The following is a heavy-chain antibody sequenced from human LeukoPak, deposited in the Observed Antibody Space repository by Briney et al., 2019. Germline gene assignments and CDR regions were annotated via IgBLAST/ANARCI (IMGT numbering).Heavy chain of an antibody. Sequence: ASVKVSCKASGYTFTSYAMYWVRQAPGQRLEWMGWINAGNGNTKYSQKFQGRVTITRDTSASTAYMELSSLRSEDTAVYYCARGGYCSSTSCYELYNWFDPWGQGTLVTVSS. CDR1: GYTFTSYA. CDR3: ARGGYCSSTSCYELYNWFDP. J-gene: IGHJ5*02. D-gene: IGHD2-2*01. V-gene: IGHV1-3*01. CDR2: INAGNGNT.